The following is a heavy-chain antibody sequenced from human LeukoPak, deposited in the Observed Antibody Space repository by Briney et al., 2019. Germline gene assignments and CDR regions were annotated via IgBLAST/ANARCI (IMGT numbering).Heavy chain of an antibody. Sequence: SGTLSLTCTVSGGSISSSSYYWGWIRQPPGKGLEWIGSIYYSGSTYYNPSLKSRVTTSVDTSKNQFSLKLSSVTAADTAVYYCARRSGSSYYFDYWGQGTLVTVSS. D-gene: IGHD1-26*01. CDR2: IYYSGST. CDR3: ARRSGSSYYFDY. V-gene: IGHV4-39*01. J-gene: IGHJ4*02. CDR1: GGSISSSSYY.